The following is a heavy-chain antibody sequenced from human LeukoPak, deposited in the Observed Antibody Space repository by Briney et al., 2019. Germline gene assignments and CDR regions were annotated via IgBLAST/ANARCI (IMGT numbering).Heavy chain of an antibody. Sequence: ASVKVSCKTSGYTFTSYYMHWVRQAPGQGLEWMGIINPSGGFTTYAQNFQGRVTMTRDTSTSTVYMELSSLRSEDTAVYHCARAEGGSGHDLYYFDYWGQGTLVTVSS. CDR3: ARAEGGSGHDLYYFDY. V-gene: IGHV1-46*01. CDR1: GYTFTSYY. D-gene: IGHD6-19*01. CDR2: INPSGGFT. J-gene: IGHJ4*02.